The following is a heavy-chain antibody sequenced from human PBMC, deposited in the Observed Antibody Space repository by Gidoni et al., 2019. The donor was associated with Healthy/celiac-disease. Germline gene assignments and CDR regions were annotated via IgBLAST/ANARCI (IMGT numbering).Heavy chain of an antibody. CDR1: GGTFSSYA. Sequence: QVQLVQSGAEVTNPGSSVKVSCKASGGTFSSYAISWVRQAPGQGLEWMGGIIPIVGTANYAQKFQGRVTITADKSTSTAYMELSSLRSEDTAVYYCALRFGESAPEPFDYWGQGTLVTVSS. CDR3: ALRFGESAPEPFDY. J-gene: IGHJ4*02. D-gene: IGHD3-10*01. CDR2: IIPIVGTA. V-gene: IGHV1-69*06.